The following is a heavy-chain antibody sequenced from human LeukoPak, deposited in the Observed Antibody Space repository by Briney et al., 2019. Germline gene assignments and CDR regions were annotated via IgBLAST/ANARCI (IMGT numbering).Heavy chain of an antibody. V-gene: IGHV3-23*01. CDR3: AIPRDFYYYGSGSHFVDAFDI. D-gene: IGHD3-10*01. Sequence: GGSLRLSFAASGFNFSSYAMSWVRPAPGKGVEWVSAINCSGGSTYYADSVKGRFTISRDNSKNTLYLQMNSLRAEDTAVYYCAIPRDFYYYGSGSHFVDAFDIWGQGTMVTVSS. CDR2: INCSGGST. J-gene: IGHJ3*02. CDR1: GFNFSSYA.